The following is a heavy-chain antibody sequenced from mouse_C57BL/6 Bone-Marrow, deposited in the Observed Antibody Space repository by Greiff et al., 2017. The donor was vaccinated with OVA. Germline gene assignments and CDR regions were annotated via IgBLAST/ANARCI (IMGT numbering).Heavy chain of an antibody. CDR3: ARGYYGSRS. Sequence: QVQLKQPGAELVMPGASVKLSCKASGYTFTSYWMHWVKQRPGQGLEWIGEIDPSDSYTNYNQKFKGKSTLTVDKSSSTAYMQLSSLTSEDSAVYYCARGYYGSRSWGQGTLVTVSA. CDR1: GYTFTSYW. CDR2: IDPSDSYT. J-gene: IGHJ3*01. V-gene: IGHV1-69*01. D-gene: IGHD1-1*01.